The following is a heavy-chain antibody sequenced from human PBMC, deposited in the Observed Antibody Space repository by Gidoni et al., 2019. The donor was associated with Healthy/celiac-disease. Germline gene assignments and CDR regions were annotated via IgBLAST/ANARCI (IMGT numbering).Heavy chain of an antibody. CDR1: GGTCRSYS. V-gene: IGHV3-48*01. Sequence: EVQLVESGGGLVQPGGAMRLACAASGGTCRSYSMNWVRQAPGKGLEWVSYISSSSTTIYYAASVKCRFTISRDNAKNSLYLQMNSLGAEDTAVYYCARSYSNENYYYCYGMDVWGQGTTVTVSS. CDR3: ARSYSNENYYYCYGMDV. J-gene: IGHJ6*02. CDR2: ISSSSTTI. D-gene: IGHD4-4*01.